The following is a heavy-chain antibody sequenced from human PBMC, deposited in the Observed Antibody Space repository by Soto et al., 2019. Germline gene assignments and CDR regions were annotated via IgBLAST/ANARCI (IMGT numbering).Heavy chain of an antibody. CDR2: FDPEDGET. V-gene: IGHV1-24*01. D-gene: IGHD3-22*01. CDR1: GYTLNELS. CDR3: ATDRIDSSGYYLLGY. Sequence: ASVKVSCKVSGYTLNELSMHCVRQAPGKGLEWMGGFDPEDGETIYAQKFQGRVTMTEDTSTDTAYMELSSLRSEDTAVYYCATDRIDSSGYYLLGYWGQGTLVTLSS. J-gene: IGHJ4*02.